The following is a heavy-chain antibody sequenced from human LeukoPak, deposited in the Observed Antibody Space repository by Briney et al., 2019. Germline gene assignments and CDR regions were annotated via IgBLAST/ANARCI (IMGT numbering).Heavy chain of an antibody. J-gene: IGHJ5*02. V-gene: IGHV4-59*01. D-gene: IGHD2-2*01. CDR3: ARDNSYCSNTNCYPNWFDP. Sequence: PSETLSLTCTVSGGSISSYYWSWIRQPPGKGLEWIGYIYYSGSTNYNPSLKSRVTISVDTSKNQFSLKLSSVTAADTAVYYCARDNSYCSNTNCYPNWFDPWGQGTLVTVSS. CDR1: GGSISSYY. CDR2: IYYSGST.